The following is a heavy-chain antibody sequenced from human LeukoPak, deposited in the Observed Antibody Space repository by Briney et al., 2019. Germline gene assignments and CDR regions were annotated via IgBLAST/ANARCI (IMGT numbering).Heavy chain of an antibody. J-gene: IGHJ5*02. CDR2: IKSKIVGGTV. V-gene: IGHV3-15*01. D-gene: IGHD4-23*01. Sequence: GGSLRLSCAASGFNVNDAWMSWVRQSPGKGLEWVGRIKSKIVGGTVDYAAPVKGRLIISRDDSEDTLYLQMDSLKTEDTAVYYCATERDYGGKSLVGSWGQGALVTVSS. CDR3: ATERDYGGKSLVGS. CDR1: GFNVNDAW.